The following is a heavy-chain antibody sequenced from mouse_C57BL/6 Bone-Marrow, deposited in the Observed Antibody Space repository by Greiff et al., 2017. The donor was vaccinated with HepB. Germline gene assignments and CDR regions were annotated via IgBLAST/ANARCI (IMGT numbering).Heavy chain of an antibody. CDR3: KSSGITTVVAYWYFDV. D-gene: IGHD1-1*01. CDR2: IRLKSDNYAT. V-gene: IGHV6-3*01. J-gene: IGHJ1*03. CDR1: GFTFSNYW. Sequence: EVKLVESGGGLVQPGGSMKLSCVASGFTFSNYWMNWVRQSPEKGLEWVAQIRLKSDNYATHYAESVKGRFTISRDDSKSSVYLQMNNLRAEDTGIYYCKSSGITTVVAYWYFDVWGTGTTVTVSS.